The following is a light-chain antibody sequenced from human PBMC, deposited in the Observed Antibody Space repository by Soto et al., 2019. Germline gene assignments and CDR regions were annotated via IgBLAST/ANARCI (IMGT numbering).Light chain of an antibody. J-gene: IGLJ1*01. CDR3: ISYTGSSTSYV. CDR1: RSDIGSYNY. CDR2: GVS. V-gene: IGLV2-14*01. Sequence: QSALTQPASVSGSPGQSITISCSGTRSDIGSYNYVAWYQQFPGKTPKILIYGVSNRPSGVSSRFSGSKSGNTASLTISGLQAEDGADYYCISYTGSSTSYVFGSGTKLTVL.